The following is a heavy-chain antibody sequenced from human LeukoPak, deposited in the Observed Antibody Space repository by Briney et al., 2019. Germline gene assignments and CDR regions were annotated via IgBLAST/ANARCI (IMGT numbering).Heavy chain of an antibody. CDR1: GFTFSSYG. V-gene: IGHV3-30*03. CDR2: ISYDGSNK. Sequence: GGSLRLSCAASGFTFSSYGMHWVRQAPGKGLEWVAVISYDGSNKYYADSVKGRFTISRDNSKNTLYLQMNSLRAEDTAVYYCAREGRDIVGFDYWGQGTLVTVSS. J-gene: IGHJ4*02. CDR3: AREGRDIVGFDY. D-gene: IGHD2-15*01.